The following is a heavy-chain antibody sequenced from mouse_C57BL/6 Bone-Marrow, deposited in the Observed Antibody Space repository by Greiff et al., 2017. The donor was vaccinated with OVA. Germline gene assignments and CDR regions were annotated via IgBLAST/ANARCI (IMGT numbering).Heavy chain of an antibody. D-gene: IGHD1-1*01. CDR1: GYTFTSYG. Sequence: VMLQQSGAELARPGASVKLSCKASGYTFTSYGISWVKQRTGQGLEWIGEIYPRSGNTYYNEKFKGKATLTADKSSSTAYMELRSLTSEDSAVYFCARPYYYGSRGYYWGQGTTLTVSS. CDR3: ARPYYYGSRGYY. V-gene: IGHV1-81*01. J-gene: IGHJ2*01. CDR2: IYPRSGNT.